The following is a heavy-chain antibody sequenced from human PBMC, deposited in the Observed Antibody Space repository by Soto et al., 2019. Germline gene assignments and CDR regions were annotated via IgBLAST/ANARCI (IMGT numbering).Heavy chain of an antibody. D-gene: IGHD2-2*01. J-gene: IGHJ4*02. CDR1: GFSFSTYA. CDR3: AKTGCSSATCYVTN. V-gene: IGHV3-30*18. Sequence: GGSLRLSCAASGFSFSTYAMHWVRQAPGKGLEWVAVISYDGSNKYYADSVKGRFTISRDNSKNTLYVQMNSLRPEDTAVYYCAKTGCSSATCYVTNWGQGTLVTVSS. CDR2: ISYDGSNK.